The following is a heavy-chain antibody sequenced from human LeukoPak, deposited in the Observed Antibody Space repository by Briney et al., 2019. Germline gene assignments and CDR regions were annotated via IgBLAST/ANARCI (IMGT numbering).Heavy chain of an antibody. J-gene: IGHJ4*02. D-gene: IGHD3-22*01. Sequence: GGSLRLSCAASGFTFSSYEMNWVRQAPGKGLEWVAFIRYDGSNKYYADSVKGRFTISRDNSKNTLYLQMNSLRAEDTAVYYCARDPTLYYDSSGYYYGGDYWGQGTLVTVSS. CDR3: ARDPTLYYDSSGYYYGGDY. V-gene: IGHV3-30*02. CDR1: GFTFSSYE. CDR2: IRYDGSNK.